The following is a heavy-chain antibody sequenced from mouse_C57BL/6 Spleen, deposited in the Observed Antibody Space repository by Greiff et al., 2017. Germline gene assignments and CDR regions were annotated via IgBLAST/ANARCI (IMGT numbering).Heavy chain of an antibody. CDR2: IDPSDSKT. Sequence: QVHLQQSVAELVRPGSSVKLSCTASGFTFTSYYMPWVKQRPVQGLEWIGNIDPSDSKTHYNQQFKDKGTLTADKSSSTAYLQLSSLTSEDAAVYYCARRGGDHYAFDYWGQGTTVTVSA. CDR1: GFTFTSYY. J-gene: IGHJ4*01. D-gene: IGHD2-13*01. CDR3: ARRGGDHYAFDY. V-gene: IGHV1-52*01.